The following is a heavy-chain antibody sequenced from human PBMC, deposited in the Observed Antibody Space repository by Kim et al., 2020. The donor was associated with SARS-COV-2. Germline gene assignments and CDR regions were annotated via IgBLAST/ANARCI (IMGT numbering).Heavy chain of an antibody. D-gene: IGHD6-13*01. CDR2: IYYSGST. Sequence: GSLRLSCTVSGGSISSSSYYWGWIRQPPGKGLEWIGSIYYSGSTYYNPSLKSRVTISVDTSKNQFSLKLSSVTAADTAVYYCARHRSSSWYGENWFDPWGQGTLVTVSP. J-gene: IGHJ5*02. V-gene: IGHV4-39*01. CDR1: GGSISSSSYY. CDR3: ARHRSSSWYGENWFDP.